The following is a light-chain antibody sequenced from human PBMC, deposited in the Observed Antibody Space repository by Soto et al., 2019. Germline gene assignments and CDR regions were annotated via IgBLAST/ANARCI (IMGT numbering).Light chain of an antibody. CDR2: AAS. CDR3: QQANSFPLT. CDR1: QTISSH. V-gene: IGKV1-39*01. Sequence: DLQMTQSTSTLSASVIDRFIITFRASQTISSHLNWYQQKPGKAPNLLVYAASSLQSGVPSRFTGSGSGTDFTLTISSLQPEDFATYYCQQANSFPLTFGQGTRLEIK. J-gene: IGKJ5*01.